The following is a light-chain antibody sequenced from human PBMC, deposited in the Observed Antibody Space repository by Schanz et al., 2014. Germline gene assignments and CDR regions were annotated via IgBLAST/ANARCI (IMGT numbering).Light chain of an antibody. CDR1: SSDIGGYNY. Sequence: QSVLTQPPSASGSPGQSVTISCTGTSSDIGGYNYVSWYQQHPGKAPKILIYEVSKRPSGVPDRFSGSKSGNTASLTVSGLQAEDEADYYCSSYVGSNNWVFGGGTQLTVL. CDR2: EVS. J-gene: IGLJ3*02. V-gene: IGLV2-8*01. CDR3: SSYVGSNNWV.